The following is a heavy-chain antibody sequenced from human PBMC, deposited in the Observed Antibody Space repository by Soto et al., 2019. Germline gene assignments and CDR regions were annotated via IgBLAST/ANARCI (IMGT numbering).Heavy chain of an antibody. V-gene: IGHV4-34*01. CDR3: ARGVTGSQPLNWFDP. J-gene: IGHJ5*02. D-gene: IGHD3-9*01. CDR1: GGSFSGYY. Sequence: SETLSLTCAVYGGSFSGYYWSWIRQPPGKGLEWIGEINHSGSTNYNPSLKSRVTISVDTSKNQFSLKLSSVTAADTAVYYCARGVTGSQPLNWFDPWGQGTLVTVSS. CDR2: INHSGST.